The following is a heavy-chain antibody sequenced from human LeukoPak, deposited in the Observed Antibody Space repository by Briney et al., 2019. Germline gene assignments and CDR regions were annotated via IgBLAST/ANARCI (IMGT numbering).Heavy chain of an antibody. J-gene: IGHJ4*02. Sequence: ASVKVSCKASGYTFTSYAMNWVRQAPGQGLEWMGWINTNTGNPTYAQGFTGRFVFSLDTSVSTAYLQISSLKAEDTAVYYCARGPYSSGWYEHDYWGQGTLVTVSS. V-gene: IGHV7-4-1*02. CDR1: GYTFTSYA. CDR2: INTNTGNP. D-gene: IGHD6-19*01. CDR3: ARGPYSSGWYEHDY.